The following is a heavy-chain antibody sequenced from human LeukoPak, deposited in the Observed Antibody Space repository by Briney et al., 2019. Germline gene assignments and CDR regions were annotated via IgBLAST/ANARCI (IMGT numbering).Heavy chain of an antibody. CDR3: ARVYCGSTSCYYYYYMDV. CDR2: IYSSGST. Sequence: SETLSLTCTVSGGSISSDYWSWIRQPAGKGLEWIGRIYSSGSTNYNPSLKSRVTISVDTSKNQFYLKLSSVTAADTAVYYCARVYCGSTSCYYYYYMDVWGKGTTVTVSS. CDR1: GGSISSDY. J-gene: IGHJ6*03. V-gene: IGHV4-4*07. D-gene: IGHD2-2*01.